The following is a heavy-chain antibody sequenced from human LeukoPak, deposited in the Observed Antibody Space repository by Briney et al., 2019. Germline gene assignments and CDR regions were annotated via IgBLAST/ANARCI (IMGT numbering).Heavy chain of an antibody. CDR1: GGSISSGDYY. D-gene: IGHD6-13*01. Sequence: PSQTLSLTCTVSGGSISSGDYYWSWIRQPPGKGLEWIGYIYYSGSTNYNPSLKSRVTISVDTSKNQFSLKLSSVTAADTAVYYCARHPAGIAANFDYWGQGTLVTVSS. CDR3: ARHPAGIAANFDY. CDR2: IYYSGST. V-gene: IGHV4-30-4*08. J-gene: IGHJ4*02.